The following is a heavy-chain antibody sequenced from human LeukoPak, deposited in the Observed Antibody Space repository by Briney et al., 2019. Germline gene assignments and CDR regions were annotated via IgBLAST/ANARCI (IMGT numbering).Heavy chain of an antibody. CDR2: IKQDGSEK. D-gene: IGHD6-19*01. CDR3: AREYSSGWLGWFDP. V-gene: IGHV3-7*01. J-gene: IGHJ5*02. CDR1: GFTFSSYW. Sequence: PGGSLRLSCAASGFTFSSYWMSWVRQAPGKGLEWVANIKQDGSEKYYVDSVKGRFTISRDNAKNSLYLQMNSLSAEDTAVYYCAREYSSGWLGWFDPWGQGTLVTVSS.